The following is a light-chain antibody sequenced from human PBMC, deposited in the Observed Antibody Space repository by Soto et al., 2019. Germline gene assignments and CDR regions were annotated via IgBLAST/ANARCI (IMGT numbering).Light chain of an antibody. CDR1: QSVSSSY. V-gene: IGKV3-20*01. J-gene: IGKJ1*01. CDR3: QQYGSSAWT. CDR2: GAS. Sequence: EVVLTQSPDTVSLSPGERATLSCRASQSVSSSYLAWYQQKPGQAPRLLIYGASSRATGIPDRFSGSGSGTDFTLTISRLEPEDFAVYYCQQYGSSAWTFGQGTKVDIK.